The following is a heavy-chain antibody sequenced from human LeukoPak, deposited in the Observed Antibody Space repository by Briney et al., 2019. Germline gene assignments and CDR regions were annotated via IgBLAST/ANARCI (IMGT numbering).Heavy chain of an antibody. J-gene: IGHJ4*02. Sequence: ASVKVSCKASGYTFTSYGISWLRQAPGQGLEWMGWISAYNGNTNYAQKLQGRVTMTTDTSTSTAYMKQRSLRSDDTAVYYCARGPQGLEPNDYWGQGTLVTVSS. V-gene: IGHV1-18*01. CDR1: GYTFTSYG. D-gene: IGHD6-19*01. CDR3: ARGPQGLEPNDY. CDR2: ISAYNGNT.